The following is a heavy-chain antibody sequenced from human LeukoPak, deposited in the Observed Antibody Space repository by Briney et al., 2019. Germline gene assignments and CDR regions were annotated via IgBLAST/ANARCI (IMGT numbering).Heavy chain of an antibody. J-gene: IGHJ2*01. Sequence: GESLKISCQGSGYDFSTSWIAWVRQAPGKGLEWVGSIYIGDSDPRYSPSFQGHVTMSADKSVNTAPLQWNSLQGSDTGVYFCAKVKSFGYWFFDLWGRGTLVAVSS. V-gene: IGHV5-51*01. CDR1: GYDFSTSW. CDR2: IYIGDSDP. CDR3: AKVKSFGYWFFDL. D-gene: IGHD3-16*01.